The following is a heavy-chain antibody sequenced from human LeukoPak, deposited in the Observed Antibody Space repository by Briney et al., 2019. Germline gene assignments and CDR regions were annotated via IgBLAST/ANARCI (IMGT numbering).Heavy chain of an antibody. CDR2: IYSSGST. CDR1: GGSISSGTDY. Sequence: SETLSLTCTVSGGSISSGTDYWSWIRQSAXKGLEWIGRIYSSGSTNYSPSLKSRLTMAVDTSKNQISLKLTSVTAADTAVYYCARDSGFWTFDPWGQGALVTVSS. V-gene: IGHV4-61*02. D-gene: IGHD3/OR15-3a*01. CDR3: ARDSGFWTFDP. J-gene: IGHJ5*02.